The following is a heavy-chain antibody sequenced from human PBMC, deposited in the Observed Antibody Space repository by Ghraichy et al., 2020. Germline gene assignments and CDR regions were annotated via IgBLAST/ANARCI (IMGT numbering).Heavy chain of an antibody. CDR2: ISYDGSNK. CDR1: GFTFSSYG. V-gene: IGHV3-30*18. D-gene: IGHD1-1*01. CDR3: AKDPRAGTTYYYYGMDV. Sequence: GESLNISCAASGFTFSSYGMHWVRQAPGKGLEWVAVISYDGSNKYYADSVKGRFTISRDNSKNTLYLQMNSLRAEDTAVYYCAKDPRAGTTYYYYGMDVWGQGTTVTVSS. J-gene: IGHJ6*02.